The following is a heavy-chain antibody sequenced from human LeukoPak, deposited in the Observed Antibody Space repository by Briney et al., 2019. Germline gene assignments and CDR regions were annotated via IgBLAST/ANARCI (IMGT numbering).Heavy chain of an antibody. CDR3: ARGSFDY. CDR1: GFTFDDYA. Sequence: PGRSLRLSCAASGFTFDDYAMHWVRQAPGKGLEWVSGISWNSGSIGYADSVKGRFTISRDNAKNSLYLQMNSLRAEDTAVYYCARGSFDYWGQGTLVTVSS. J-gene: IGHJ4*02. V-gene: IGHV3-9*01. CDR2: ISWNSGSI.